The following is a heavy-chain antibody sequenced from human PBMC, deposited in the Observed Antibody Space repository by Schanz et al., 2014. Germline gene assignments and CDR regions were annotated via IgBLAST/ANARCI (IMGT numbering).Heavy chain of an antibody. CDR1: GLNFDYYG. CDR2: IGYDGSEK. Sequence: QVQLVESGGGVVQLGRPLRLSCATSGLNFDYYGMNWVRQAPGKRLEWVANIGYDGSEKYYVDSVKGRFTISRVNSKDTLYLQMNSLRAEDTAVYYCARPSDSSWYMDVWGKGTTVTVSS. J-gene: IGHJ6*03. V-gene: IGHV3-33*01. D-gene: IGHD2-21*02. CDR3: ARPSDSSWYMDV.